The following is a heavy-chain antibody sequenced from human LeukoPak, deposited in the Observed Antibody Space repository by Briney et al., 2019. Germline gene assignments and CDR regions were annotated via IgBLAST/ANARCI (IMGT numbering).Heavy chain of an antibody. CDR3: ARGGYSYGSYYYGMDV. V-gene: IGHV1-2*04. CDR2: INPNSGGT. Sequence: ASVKVSCKASGYTFTGYYMHWVRQAPGQGLEWMGWINPNSGGTNHAQKFQGWVTMTRDTSISTAYMELSRLRSDDTAVYYCARGGYSYGSYYYGMDVWGKGTTVTVSS. CDR1: GYTFTGYY. D-gene: IGHD5-18*01. J-gene: IGHJ6*04.